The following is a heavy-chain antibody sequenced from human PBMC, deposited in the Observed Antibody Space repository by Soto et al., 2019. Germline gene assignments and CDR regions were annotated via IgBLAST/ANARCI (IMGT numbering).Heavy chain of an antibody. J-gene: IGHJ4*02. CDR3: AAEKGDSSYSDY. CDR2: IVVGSGNT. Sequence: ASVKVSCKASGFTFTSSAVQWVRQARGQRLEWIGWIVVGSGNTNYAQKFQGRVTITRDMSTSTAYMELSSLRSEDTAVYYCAAEKGDSSYSDYWGQGTLVTVSS. CDR1: GFTFTSSA. D-gene: IGHD6-13*01. V-gene: IGHV1-58*01.